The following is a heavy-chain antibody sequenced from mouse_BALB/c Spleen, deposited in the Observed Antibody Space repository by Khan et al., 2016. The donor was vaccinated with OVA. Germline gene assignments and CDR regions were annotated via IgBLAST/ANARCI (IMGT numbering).Heavy chain of an antibody. CDR1: GFSLTSYG. CDR2: MWGDGST. J-gene: IGHJ4*01. D-gene: IGHD1-1*01. V-gene: IGHV2-3*01. CDR3: AKVTPDYYSMDY. Sequence: QVQLQESGPGLVAPSQSLSITCTVSGFSLTSYGVNWVRQPPGKGLEWLGVMWGDGSTNYHSALKSRLIIRQDNSKSQVFLKLNSLQTDDTATYYCAKVTPDYYSMDYWGQGTSVTVSA.